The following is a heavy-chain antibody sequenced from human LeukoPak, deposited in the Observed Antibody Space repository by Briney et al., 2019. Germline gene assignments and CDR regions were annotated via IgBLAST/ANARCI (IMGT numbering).Heavy chain of an antibody. CDR1: GFTFSTYV. CDR3: ARDKSSSGWHYFDF. D-gene: IGHD6-19*01. CDR2: IWYDGSNE. J-gene: IGHJ4*02. Sequence: GGSLRLSCAASGFTFSTYVMSWVRQAPGKGLEWVAVIWYDGSNEYYADSVKGRFTISRDNSKNTLYLQMNSLRAEDTAVYYCARDKSSSGWHYFDFWGQGTLVTVSS. V-gene: IGHV3-33*08.